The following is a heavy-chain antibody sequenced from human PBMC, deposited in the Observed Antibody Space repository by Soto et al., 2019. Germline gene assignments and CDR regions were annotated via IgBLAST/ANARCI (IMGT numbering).Heavy chain of an antibody. D-gene: IGHD5-18*01. CDR3: ETYFTAVAYFEN. V-gene: IGHV1-69*01. CDR1: GDTLSYSA. J-gene: IGHJ4*02. CDR2: ITPSFGSP. Sequence: QVQLVQSGAEVRKPGSSVRISCTASGDTLSYSAIGWLRQAPGQGLEWMGGITPSFGSPVYARKFQGRVTIAADHMILNNLRSDDTAMYFCETYFTAVAYFENWGQGTLVTVSS.